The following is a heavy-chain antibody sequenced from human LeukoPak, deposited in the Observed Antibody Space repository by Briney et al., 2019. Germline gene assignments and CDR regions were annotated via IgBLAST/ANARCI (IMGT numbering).Heavy chain of an antibody. Sequence: PGGSLRLSCAASGFTFSSYAMGWVRQAPGKGLEWVSAISGSDGSTYYADSVKGRFTISRDNSKNTLYLRMNSLRAEDTAVYYCAKFLHFRSYDYWGQGTLVTVSS. CDR1: GFTFSSYA. CDR3: AKFLHFRSYDY. D-gene: IGHD2/OR15-2a*01. CDR2: ISGSDGST. J-gene: IGHJ4*02. V-gene: IGHV3-23*01.